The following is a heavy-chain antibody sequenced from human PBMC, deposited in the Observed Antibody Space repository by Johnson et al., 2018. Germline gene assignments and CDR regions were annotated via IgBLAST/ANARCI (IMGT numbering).Heavy chain of an antibody. D-gene: IGHD3-16*01. V-gene: IGHV3-33*01. Sequence: QVQLVESGGGVVQPGRSXRLSCAASGFIFSHSGLHWDRQAPGKGLGWVAVIWYDGSIEYSADPGKCRFTIPRYNSKNTLYLQMTRLRAEDTAVYSCARDNWGPDYWCQGILVTVSS. CDR2: IWYDGSIE. CDR3: ARDNWGPDY. J-gene: IGHJ4*02. CDR1: GFIFSHSG.